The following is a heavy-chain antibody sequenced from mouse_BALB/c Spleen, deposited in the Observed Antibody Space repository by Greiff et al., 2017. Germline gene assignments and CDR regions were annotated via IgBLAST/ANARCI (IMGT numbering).Heavy chain of an antibody. V-gene: IGHV3-6*02. CDR3: ARDRSDSSGYGWFAY. J-gene: IGHJ3*01. D-gene: IGHD3-2*01. CDR1: GYSITSGYY. CDR2: ISYDGSN. Sequence: EVQLQESGPGLVKPSQSLSLTCSVTGYSITSGYYWNWIRQFPGNKLEWMGYISYDGSNNYNPSLKNRISITRDTSKNQFFLKLNSVTTEDTATYYCARDRSDSSGYGWFAYWGQGTLVTVSA.